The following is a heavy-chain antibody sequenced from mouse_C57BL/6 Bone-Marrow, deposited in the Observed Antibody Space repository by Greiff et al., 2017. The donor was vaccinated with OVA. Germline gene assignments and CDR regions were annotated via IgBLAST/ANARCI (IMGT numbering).Heavy chain of an antibody. CDR3: ARGGYYSNYEDAMDY. CDR1: GYAFSSYW. J-gene: IGHJ4*01. D-gene: IGHD2-5*01. V-gene: IGHV1-80*01. CDR2: IYPGDGDT. Sequence: VQLQQSGAELVKPGASVKISCKASGYAFSSYWMNWVKQRPGKGLEWIGQIYPGDGDTNYNGKFKGKATLTADKSSSTAYMQLSSLTSEDSAVYFCARGGYYSNYEDAMDYWGQGTSVTVSS.